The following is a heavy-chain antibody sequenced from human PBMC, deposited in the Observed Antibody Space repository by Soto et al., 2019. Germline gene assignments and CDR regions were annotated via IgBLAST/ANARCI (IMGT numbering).Heavy chain of an antibody. CDR1: GITFNHYA. J-gene: IGHJ4*02. V-gene: IGHV3-23*01. CDR3: AKDYTVAADPSSVILFDY. Sequence: HPGGSLRLSCAASGITFNHYAMSWVRQAPGKGLEWVSIIIANGGTFYADSVKGRFTISRDNSKNTVYLQMSSLRVEDTAIYYCAKDYTVAADPSSVILFDYWGQGALVTVSS. CDR2: IIANGGT. D-gene: IGHD2-15*01.